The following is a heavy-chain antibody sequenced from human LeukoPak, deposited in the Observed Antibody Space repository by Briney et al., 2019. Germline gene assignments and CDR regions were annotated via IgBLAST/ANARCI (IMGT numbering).Heavy chain of an antibody. CDR2: IYTSGST. Sequence: PSETLSLTCTVSGGSISSYYWSWIRQPAGKGLEWIGRIYTSGSTNSNPSLKSRVTMSVDTSKNQFSLKLSSVTAADTAVYYCARAVWFGEFETDAFDIWGQGTMVSVSS. V-gene: IGHV4-4*07. CDR3: ARAVWFGEFETDAFDI. CDR1: GGSISSYY. J-gene: IGHJ3*02. D-gene: IGHD3-10*01.